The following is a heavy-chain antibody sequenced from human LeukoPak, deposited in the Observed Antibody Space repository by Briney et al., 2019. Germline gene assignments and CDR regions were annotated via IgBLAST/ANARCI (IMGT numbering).Heavy chain of an antibody. Sequence: GGSLRLSCTASGFTFSTYEMNWVRQAPGKGLEWVSYISSSGSNIYYADSVKGRFTISRDNAKNSLYLQMNSLRAEDTAVYYCARDGNELRYFDWTRYYFDYWGQGTLVTVSS. CDR3: ARDGNELRYFDWTRYYFDY. D-gene: IGHD3-9*01. J-gene: IGHJ4*02. V-gene: IGHV3-48*03. CDR1: GFTFSTYE. CDR2: ISSSGSNI.